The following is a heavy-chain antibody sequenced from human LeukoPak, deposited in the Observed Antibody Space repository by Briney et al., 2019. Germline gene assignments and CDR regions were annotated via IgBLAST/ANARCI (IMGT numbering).Heavy chain of an antibody. CDR2: IYRGGST. CDR3: ASGNSGWYYFDY. J-gene: IGHJ4*02. CDR1: GLIVSGNY. D-gene: IGHD6-19*01. V-gene: IGHV3-53*01. Sequence: GGSLRLSCAASGLIVSGNYMSWVRQAPGKGLEWVSVIYRGGSTYYADSVKGRFTISRDNSKNTVYLQMNSLRAEDTAVYYCASGNSGWYYFDYWGQGTLVTVSS.